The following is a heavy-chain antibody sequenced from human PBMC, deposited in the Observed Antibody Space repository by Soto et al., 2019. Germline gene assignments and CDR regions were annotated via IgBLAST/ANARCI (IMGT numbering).Heavy chain of an antibody. J-gene: IGHJ4*02. CDR2: ISGSGGST. CDR3: ARHDDSSGYFTDFDY. D-gene: IGHD3-22*01. Sequence: GGSLRLSCAASGFTFSSYVMSWVRQAPGKGLEWVSAISGSGGSTYYGDSVKGRFTISRDNSKNTLYLQMNSLRAEDTAVYYCARHDDSSGYFTDFDYWGQGALVTVYS. CDR1: GFTFSSYV. V-gene: IGHV3-23*01.